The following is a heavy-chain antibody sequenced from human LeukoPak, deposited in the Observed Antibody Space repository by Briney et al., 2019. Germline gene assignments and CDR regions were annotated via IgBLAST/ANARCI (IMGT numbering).Heavy chain of an antibody. CDR1: GYTFTSYY. CDR3: ARGGGYYPFDY. CDR2: MNPNSGNT. D-gene: IGHD3-22*01. Sequence: ASVKVSCKASGYTFTSYYINWVRQATGQGPEWMGWMNPNSGNTDYAQRFQGRVTMTRNTSISTAYMELSSLRSEDTAVYYCARGGGYYPFDYWGQGTLVTVSS. J-gene: IGHJ4*02. V-gene: IGHV1-8*01.